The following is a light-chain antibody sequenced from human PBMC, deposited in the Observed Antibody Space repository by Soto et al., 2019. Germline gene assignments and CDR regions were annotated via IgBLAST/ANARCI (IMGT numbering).Light chain of an antibody. V-gene: IGLV2-11*01. CDR2: DVS. CDR3: CSYAGRSTWV. CDR1: SSDVGGYKY. Sequence: QSALTQPRSVSESPGQSVTISCSGTSSDVGGYKYVSWYQQHPGEAPKLMIYDVSKRPSGVPDRFSGSKSGGTASLTISGLQAEDEADYYCCSYAGRSTWVFGGGTKLTVL. J-gene: IGLJ3*02.